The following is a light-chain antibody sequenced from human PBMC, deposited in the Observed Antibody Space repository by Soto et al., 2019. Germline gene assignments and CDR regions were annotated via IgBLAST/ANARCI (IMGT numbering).Light chain of an antibody. Sequence: QSALTQPAPVSGSPGQSITISCTGTSSDVGGYKHVAWYQQYPGKAPKLIIFEVSDRPSGVSNRFSGSKSGNTASLSISGLQPEDEADYYCSSYKSGATLVFGGGTKLTVL. CDR2: EVS. CDR3: SSYKSGATLV. CDR1: SSDVGGYKH. V-gene: IGLV2-14*01. J-gene: IGLJ2*01.